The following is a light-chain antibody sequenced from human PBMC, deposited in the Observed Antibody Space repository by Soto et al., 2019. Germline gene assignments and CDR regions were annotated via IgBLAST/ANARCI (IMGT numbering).Light chain of an antibody. Sequence: EIVLTQSPATLSLSPGERASLSCRASQTVSSNLAWYQHKPGQSPRLLLYGSSTRATGIPSRFSGSGSGTEFTLTISSLQSEDFAVYYCQQYNNWPRTFGRGTKVDIK. CDR1: QTVSSN. J-gene: IGKJ1*01. V-gene: IGKV3-15*01. CDR2: GSS. CDR3: QQYNNWPRT.